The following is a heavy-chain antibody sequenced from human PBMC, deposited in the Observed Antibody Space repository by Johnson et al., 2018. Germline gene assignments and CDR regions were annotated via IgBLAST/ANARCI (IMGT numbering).Heavy chain of an antibody. CDR1: GFTFNTHG. V-gene: IGHV3-30*18. CDR2: VSHDGSNN. J-gene: IGHJ4*02. CDR3: AKDLDY. Sequence: QVQLVQSGGAVVQPGRSLRLSCAASGFTFNTHGMHWLRQAPGRGPEWVAFVSHDGSNNFYTDSVKGRFTISRDNSKSTLYFQLNSLRREDTAVYYCAKDLDYWGQGTLVTVSS.